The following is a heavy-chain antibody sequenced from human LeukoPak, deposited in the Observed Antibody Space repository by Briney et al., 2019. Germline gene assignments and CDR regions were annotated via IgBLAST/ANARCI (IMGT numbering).Heavy chain of an antibody. CDR3: ARVSVRPYRSFQH. Sequence: SETLSLTCAVYGGSFSGYYWSWIRQPPGKGLEWIGEINHSGSTNYNPSLKSRVTISVDTSKNQFPLKLSSVTAADTAVYYCARVSVRPYRSFQHWGRGTLVTVSS. V-gene: IGHV4-34*01. CDR1: GGSFSGYY. D-gene: IGHD2-8*01. J-gene: IGHJ1*01. CDR2: INHSGST.